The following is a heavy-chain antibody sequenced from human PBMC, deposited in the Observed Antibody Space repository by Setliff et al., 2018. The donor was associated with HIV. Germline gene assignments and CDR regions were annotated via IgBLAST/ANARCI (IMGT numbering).Heavy chain of an antibody. D-gene: IGHD3-9*01. CDR3: VKDTIEVLRIFSDH. V-gene: IGHV3-23*01. J-gene: IGHJ4*02. CDR1: GFTFSTYA. CDR2: IGGHGDGST. Sequence: PGESLKISCAATGFTFSTYAMSWVRQAPGKGLEWVSTIGGHGDGSTYYADSVKGRFTISRDNSKNTLYLQMNSLRAEDTAVYYCVKDTIEVLRIFSDHWGQGTLVTVS.